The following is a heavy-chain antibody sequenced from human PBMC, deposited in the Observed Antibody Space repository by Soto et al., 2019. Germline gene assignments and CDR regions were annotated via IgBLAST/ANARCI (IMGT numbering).Heavy chain of an antibody. CDR1: GFTFSSYA. J-gene: IGHJ4*02. V-gene: IGHV3-23*01. D-gene: IGHD5-18*01. CDR3: AKDLGYSYGYGPVGY. CDR2: ISGSGGST. Sequence: GGSLRLSCADSGFTFSSYAMSWVRQAPGKGLEWVSAISGSGGSTCYADSVKGRFTISRDNSKNTLYLQMNSLRAEDTAVYYCAKDLGYSYGYGPVGYWGQGTLVTVSS.